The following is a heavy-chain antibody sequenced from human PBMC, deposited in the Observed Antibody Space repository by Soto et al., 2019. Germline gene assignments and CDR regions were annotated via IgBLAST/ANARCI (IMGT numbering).Heavy chain of an antibody. CDR3: ARDRLRGYDSSGFYS. CDR2: INTYNGNR. Sequence: QVQLVQPGAELRKPGASVKVSCKASGYSFSSYGINWVRQAPGQGLEWMGWINTYNGNRNYAQKFEDRVTMTTATSTNTGYMELRSLKSDDTAIYYCARDRLRGYDSSGFYSWGQGTLVTVSS. V-gene: IGHV1-18*01. CDR1: GYSFSSYG. J-gene: IGHJ4*02. D-gene: IGHD3-22*01.